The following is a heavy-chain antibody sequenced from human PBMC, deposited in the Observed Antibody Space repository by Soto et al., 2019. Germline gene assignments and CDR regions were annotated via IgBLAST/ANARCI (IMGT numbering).Heavy chain of an antibody. D-gene: IGHD2-21*02. Sequence: QVQLQQWGAGLLKPSETLSLTCAGYGGSFSGYYWSWIRQPPGKGLEWIGEINHSGSTNYNPSLKSRVTIAVDTSKNQFSLKLSSVAAADTAVYYCARSLRPVVVTAIPMLWWFDPWGQGTLVTVSS. J-gene: IGHJ5*02. V-gene: IGHV4-34*01. CDR1: GGSFSGYY. CDR3: ARSLRPVVVTAIPMLWWFDP. CDR2: INHSGST.